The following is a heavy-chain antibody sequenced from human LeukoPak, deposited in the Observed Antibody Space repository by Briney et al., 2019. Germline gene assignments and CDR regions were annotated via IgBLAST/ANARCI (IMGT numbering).Heavy chain of an antibody. CDR1: GGSFSGYY. CDR2: INHSGST. Sequence: SETLSLTCAVYGGSFSGYYWSWIRQPPGKGLEWIGEINHSGSTNYNPSLKSRVTISVDTSKNQFSLKLSSVTAADTAVYYCARRRSYSTMVRGVIKTINWFDPWGQGTLVTVSS. CDR3: ARRRSYSTMVRGVIKTINWFDP. J-gene: IGHJ5*02. D-gene: IGHD3-10*01. V-gene: IGHV4-34*01.